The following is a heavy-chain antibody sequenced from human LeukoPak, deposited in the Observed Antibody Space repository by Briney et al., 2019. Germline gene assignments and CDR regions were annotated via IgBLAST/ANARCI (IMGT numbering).Heavy chain of an antibody. CDR1: GFTVSRNF. J-gene: IGHJ4*02. V-gene: IGHV3-66*01. D-gene: IGHD5-12*01. CDR3: ARGYSGYFYY. CDR2: IYSGGST. Sequence: HTGGSLRLSCAASGFTVSRNFMSWVRQAPGKGLEWVSLIYSGGSTYYADSVKGRFTISRDNAKNTLYLQMNSLRAEDTAVYYCARGYSGYFYYWGQGTLVTVSS.